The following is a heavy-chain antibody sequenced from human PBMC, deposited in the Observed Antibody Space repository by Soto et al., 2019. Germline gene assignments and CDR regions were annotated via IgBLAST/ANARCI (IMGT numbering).Heavy chain of an antibody. CDR1: GGSICSYY. CDR2: IYYSGST. CDR3: ARLYGSGSYYNVWADDY. V-gene: IGHV4-59*01. Sequence: SETLSLTCTVSGGSICSYYWSWTRQPPGKGLEWIGYIYYSGSTNYNPSLKSRVTISVDTSKNQFSLKLSSVTAADTAVYYCARLYGSGSYYNVWADDYWCQGTLVTVSS. D-gene: IGHD3-10*01. J-gene: IGHJ4*02.